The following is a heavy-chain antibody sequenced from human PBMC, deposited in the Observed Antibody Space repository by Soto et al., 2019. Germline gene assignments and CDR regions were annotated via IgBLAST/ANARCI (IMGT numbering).Heavy chain of an antibody. CDR2: IKQDGSEK. CDR3: VRVGRLGGY. Sequence: EVQLVESGGGLVQPGGSLRLSCAASGFTFSSYWMSWVRQAPGKGLEWVANIKQDGSEKYYVDSVKGRFNLSRDNAKNSLYLQMNSLSAKDTAIFYCVRVGRLGGYWGQGTLVTGSS. V-gene: IGHV3-7*03. D-gene: IGHD3-16*01. CDR1: GFTFSSYW. J-gene: IGHJ4*02.